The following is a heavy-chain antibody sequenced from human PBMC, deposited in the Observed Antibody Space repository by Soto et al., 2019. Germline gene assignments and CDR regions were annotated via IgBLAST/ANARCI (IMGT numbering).Heavy chain of an antibody. CDR2: INPSGGST. J-gene: IGHJ6*02. V-gene: IGHV1-46*01. Sequence: ASVKVSCKXSGYTFTSYYMHWVRQAPGQGLEWMGIINPSGGSTSYAQKFQGRVTMTRDTSTSTVYMELSSLRSEDTAVYYCARTLWSGYLGTEPNGMDVWGQGTTVTVSS. CDR3: ARTLWSGYLGTEPNGMDV. CDR1: GYTFTSYY. D-gene: IGHD3-3*01.